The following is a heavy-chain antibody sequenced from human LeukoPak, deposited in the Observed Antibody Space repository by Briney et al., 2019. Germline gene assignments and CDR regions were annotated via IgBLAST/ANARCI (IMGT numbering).Heavy chain of an antibody. CDR3: ARSPHYDFWSGYSPLFDY. Sequence: SETLSLTCTVSGGSVSSTTYYWGWIPQPPGQGLEWIGSSYYTGSPYYKPSLKSRVTISVDTSKNQFSLKLSSVTAADTAVYYCARSPHYDFWSGYSPLFDYWGQGTLVTVSS. J-gene: IGHJ4*02. CDR2: SYYTGSP. V-gene: IGHV4-39*01. D-gene: IGHD3-3*01. CDR1: GGSVSSTTYY.